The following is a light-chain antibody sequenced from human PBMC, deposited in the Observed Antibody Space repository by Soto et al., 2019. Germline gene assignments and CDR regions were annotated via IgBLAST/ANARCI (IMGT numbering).Light chain of an antibody. V-gene: IGLV2-23*01. CDR1: SSDVGSYNL. Sequence: QSVLTQPASASGSPGQSITISCTGTSSDVGSYNLVSWYQQHPGKAPKLMIYEGSKRPSGVSNRFSGSKSGNTASLTISGLQAEDEADYYCCSYAGSSTYLYVLVTGTKVTVL. CDR3: CSYAGSSTYLYV. CDR2: EGS. J-gene: IGLJ1*01.